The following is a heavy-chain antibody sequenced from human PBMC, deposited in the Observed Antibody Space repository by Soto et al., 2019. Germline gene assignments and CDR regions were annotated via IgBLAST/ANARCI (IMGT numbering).Heavy chain of an antibody. D-gene: IGHD2-2*01. Sequence: QVQLVQSGAEVKKPGSSVKDSCKASGGTFSSYAISWVRQAPGQGLEWMGGIIPIFGTANYAQKFQGRVTITADKSTSTAYMELSSLRSEDTAVYYCARVGGTDILVVPAEFDYWGQGTLVTVSS. V-gene: IGHV1-69*06. J-gene: IGHJ4*02. CDR1: GGTFSSYA. CDR3: ARVGGTDILVVPAEFDY. CDR2: IIPIFGTA.